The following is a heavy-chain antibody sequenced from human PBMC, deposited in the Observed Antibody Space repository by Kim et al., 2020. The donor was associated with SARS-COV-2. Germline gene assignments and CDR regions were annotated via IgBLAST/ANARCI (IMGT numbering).Heavy chain of an antibody. V-gene: IGHV4-30-2*04. CDR2: T. Sequence: TYYTPSLKRRVTISVDTSKNQFSLKLSSVTAADTAVYYCARGSPYDSSGYWGQGTLVTVSS. CDR3: ARGSPYDSSGY. J-gene: IGHJ4*02. D-gene: IGHD3-22*01.